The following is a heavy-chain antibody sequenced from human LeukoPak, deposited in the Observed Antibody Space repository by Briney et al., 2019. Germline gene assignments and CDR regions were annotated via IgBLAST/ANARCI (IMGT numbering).Heavy chain of an antibody. CDR2: TYHSGTS. V-gene: IGHV4-38-2*01. D-gene: IGHD4-23*01. Sequence: SETLSLTRAVSGYSISTGYYWGWVRQPPGRGLDWIGNTYHSGTSYYNPSLKSRVTTSVDTSKSQFSLTLSSVTAADTALYYCARKYGSNAGYFDYWGQGALVTVSS. CDR1: GYSISTGYY. CDR3: ARKYGSNAGYFDY. J-gene: IGHJ4*02.